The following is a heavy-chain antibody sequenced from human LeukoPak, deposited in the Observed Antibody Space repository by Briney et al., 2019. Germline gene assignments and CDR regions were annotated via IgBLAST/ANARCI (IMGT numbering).Heavy chain of an antibody. Sequence: GGSLRLSCGASGFTFSYHWMHWVRQVPGKGLVWVSRIDGGGSSTSYADSVKGRFSISRDNAKSTLYLQMSSLRAEDTAVYYCARGPGSSGGAYVGDYWGPGALVTVSS. V-gene: IGHV3-74*01. J-gene: IGHJ4*01. CDR3: ARGPGSSGGAYVGDY. CDR2: IDGGGSST. CDR1: GFTFSYHW. D-gene: IGHD3-22*01.